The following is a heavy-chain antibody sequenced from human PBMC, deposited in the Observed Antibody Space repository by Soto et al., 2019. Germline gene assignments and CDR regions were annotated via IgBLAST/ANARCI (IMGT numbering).Heavy chain of an antibody. CDR1: GFTFSSYW. CDR3: VRERVGSGSPPAFDF. V-gene: IGHV3-74*01. CDR2: INIDGRIT. D-gene: IGHD3-10*01. J-gene: IGHJ4*02. Sequence: EVQLVESGGGLVQPGGSLRLSCAASGFTFSSYWMHWVRQAPGKGLVWVSRINIDGRITSYADSVKGRFTISRDNAKNTLYLQMDSLRAEDTAVYYSVRERVGSGSPPAFDFWGQGTLVTVSS.